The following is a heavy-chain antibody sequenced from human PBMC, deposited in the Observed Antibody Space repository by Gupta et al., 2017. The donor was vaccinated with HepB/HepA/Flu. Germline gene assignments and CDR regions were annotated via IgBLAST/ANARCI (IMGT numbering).Heavy chain of an antibody. CDR1: KYTFTSYD. CDR2: MNPNSGST. J-gene: IGHJ5*02. Sequence: QVQLVQSGAEVKKPGASVKVSCKASKYTFTSYDINWVRQAPGKGLEWMGWMNPNSGSTGYAKKFQGRVTMIRNTSISTAYMELSSLTSEDTAVYYCARDTRVAIPGTEIRSSGWFDPWGQGTLVTVSS. CDR3: ARDTRVAIPGTEIRSSGWFDP. D-gene: IGHD6-13*01. V-gene: IGHV1-8*02.